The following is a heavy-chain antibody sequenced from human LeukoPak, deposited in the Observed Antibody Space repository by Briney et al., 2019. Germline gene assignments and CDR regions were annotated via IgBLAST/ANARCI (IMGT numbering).Heavy chain of an antibody. CDR3: ARERGSYGAFDI. J-gene: IGHJ3*02. D-gene: IGHD1-26*01. CDR2: IYHSGSP. Sequence: PSGTLSLTCAVSGGSISSNNWWGWVRQPPGKGLEWIGEIYHSGSPNYNPSLKSRVTISVDKSRNHFSLNLSSVTAADTAVYYCARERGSYGAFDIWGQGTMVTVSS. CDR1: GGSISSNNW. V-gene: IGHV4-4*02.